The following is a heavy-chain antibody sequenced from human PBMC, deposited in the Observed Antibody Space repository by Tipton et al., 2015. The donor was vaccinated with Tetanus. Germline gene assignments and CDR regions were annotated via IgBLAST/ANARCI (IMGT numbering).Heavy chain of an antibody. CDR1: GGSITSSTYY. J-gene: IGHJ5*02. CDR3: ARHSSWFDP. V-gene: IGHV4-39*01. D-gene: IGHD2/OR15-2a*01. Sequence: TLSLTCTVSGGSITSSTYYWGWIRQPPGKGLEWIGTFYSGGSIFYNPSFKSRATISVDTLKNQISLRLTSVASADTAVYYCARHSSWFDPWGQGTLVTVSS. CDR2: FYSGGSI.